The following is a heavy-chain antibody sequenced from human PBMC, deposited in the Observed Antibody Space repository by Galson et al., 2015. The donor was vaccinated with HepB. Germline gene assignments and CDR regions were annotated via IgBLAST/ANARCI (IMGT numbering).Heavy chain of an antibody. CDR3: ARLGDNWELDS. D-gene: IGHD1-1*01. CDR1: GYTFIGYY. Sequence: SVKVSCKASGYTFIGYYMHWVRQAPGQGLEWMRWINPNNGGTNYAQKFQGRVIMTRDTSINTAYMELSRLSSDDTAVYYCARLGDNWELDSWGQGTLVTVSS. J-gene: IGHJ4*02. CDR2: INPNNGGT. V-gene: IGHV1-2*02.